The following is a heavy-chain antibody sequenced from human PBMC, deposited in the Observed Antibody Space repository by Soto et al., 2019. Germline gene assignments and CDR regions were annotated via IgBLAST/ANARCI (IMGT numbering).Heavy chain of an antibody. CDR3: ASLYSGSYYFDY. Sequence: QVQLVESGGGVVQPGRSLRLSCAASGFTFSSYGMHWVRQAPGKGLEWVAVISYDGSNKYYADSVKGRFTISRDNSKNTLYLQMNSLRAEDTAVYYCASLYSGSYYFDYWGQGTLVTVSS. CDR1: GFTFSSYG. V-gene: IGHV3-30*03. J-gene: IGHJ4*02. D-gene: IGHD1-26*01. CDR2: ISYDGSNK.